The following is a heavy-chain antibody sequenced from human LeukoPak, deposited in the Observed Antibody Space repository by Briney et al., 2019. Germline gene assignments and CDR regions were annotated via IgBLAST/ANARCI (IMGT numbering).Heavy chain of an antibody. CDR1: GGSISSSSYY. J-gene: IGHJ4*02. D-gene: IGHD3-22*01. CDR3: ARLLDYYYDSSGYIYYFDY. V-gene: IGHV4-39*07. Sequence: SETLSLTCTVSGGSISSSSYYWGWIRQPPGKGLEWIGSIYYSGSTYYNPSLKSRVTMSVDTSKNQFSLKLSSVTAADTAVYYCARLLDYYYDSSGYIYYFDYWGQGTLVTVSS. CDR2: IYYSGST.